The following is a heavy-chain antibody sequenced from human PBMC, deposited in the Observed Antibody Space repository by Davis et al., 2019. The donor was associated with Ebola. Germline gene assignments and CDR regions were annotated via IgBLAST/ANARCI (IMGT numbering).Heavy chain of an antibody. CDR3: AKDTVMKAPDYYYGMDV. D-gene: IGHD4-17*01. Sequence: GGSLRLSCAASGFTFSSYWMHWVRQAPGKGLEWVAVISYDGSNKYYADSVKGRFTISRDNSKNTLYLQMNSLRAEDTAVYYCAKDTVMKAPDYYYGMDVWGQGTTVTVSS. J-gene: IGHJ6*02. CDR2: ISYDGSNK. V-gene: IGHV3-30*18. CDR1: GFTFSSYW.